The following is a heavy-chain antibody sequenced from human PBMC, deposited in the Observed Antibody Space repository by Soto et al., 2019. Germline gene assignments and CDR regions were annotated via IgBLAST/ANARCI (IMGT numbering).Heavy chain of an antibody. D-gene: IGHD2-8*01. CDR2: VGGSDTDK. Sequence: EVQLLESGGGVGQPGGSLRLSCAASGFTFSAYAMSWVRQAPGKGLQWVSGVGGSDTDKHYADSVRGRFTVSRDNSKNTLYLQMNSLRVDDTAVYYSAKDATAVNGVWDPFDMWGQGTEVTVSS. CDR3: AKDATAVNGVWDPFDM. CDR1: GFTFSAYA. V-gene: IGHV3-23*01. J-gene: IGHJ3*02.